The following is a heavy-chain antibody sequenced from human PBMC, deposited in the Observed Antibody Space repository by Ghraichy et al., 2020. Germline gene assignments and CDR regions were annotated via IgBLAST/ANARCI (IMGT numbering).Heavy chain of an antibody. D-gene: IGHD4-17*01. J-gene: IGHJ4*02. CDR1: GGTFSSYA. CDR2: IIPIFGTA. CDR3: ARGEGYDYGDYEGY. Sequence: SVKVSCKASGGTFSSYAISWVRQAPGQGLEWMGGIIPIFGTANYAQKFQGRVTITADESTSTAYMELNSLRAEDTAVYYCARGEGYDYGDYEGYWGQGTLVTVSS. V-gene: IGHV1-69*13.